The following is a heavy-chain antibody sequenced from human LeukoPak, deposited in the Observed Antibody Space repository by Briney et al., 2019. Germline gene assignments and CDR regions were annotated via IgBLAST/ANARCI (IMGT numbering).Heavy chain of an antibody. CDR3: ARAHLIAAAGYNWFDP. V-gene: IGHV1-2*02. CDR1: GYTFTAFY. Sequence: GASVKVSCKASGYTFTAFYMHWVRQAPGQGLEWMGWINPNSGATNYAQKFQGRVTMTRDTSISTAYMELSRLRSGDTAVYYCARAHLIAAAGYNWFDPWGQGTVVIVSS. CDR2: INPNSGAT. D-gene: IGHD6-13*01. J-gene: IGHJ5*02.